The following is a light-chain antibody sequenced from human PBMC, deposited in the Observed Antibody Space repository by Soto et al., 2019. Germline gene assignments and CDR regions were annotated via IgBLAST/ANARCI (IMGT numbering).Light chain of an antibody. Sequence: DIQMTQSPSSLSASVGDRVTITCRTSQDINNYLAWYQLKPGKVPKFLIYAASTLRSGVPSRFSGSGSGTDFTLTISSLQPEDVATYYCQSYNSAAYTFGRGTQLEI. V-gene: IGKV1-27*01. J-gene: IGKJ2*01. CDR2: AAS. CDR1: QDINNY. CDR3: QSYNSAAYT.